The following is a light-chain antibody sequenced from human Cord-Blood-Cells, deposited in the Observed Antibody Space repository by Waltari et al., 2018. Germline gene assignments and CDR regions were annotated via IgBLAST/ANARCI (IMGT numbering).Light chain of an antibody. CDR3: QQYGSSPQT. CDR2: SAS. V-gene: IGKV3-20*01. J-gene: IGKJ1*01. Sequence: EIVLTQSPGTLSLPPGERATLSCRASKSVSSSYLAWYQQKPGQAPRLLIYSASSRATGSPDRFRGSGSGTDFTLTISRLEPEDFAVYYCQQYGSSPQTFGQGTKVEIK. CDR1: KSVSSSY.